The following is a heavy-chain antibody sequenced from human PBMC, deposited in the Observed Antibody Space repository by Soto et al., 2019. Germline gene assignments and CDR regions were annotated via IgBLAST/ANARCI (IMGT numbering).Heavy chain of an antibody. V-gene: IGHV4-39*01. CDR3: ARHTIFGVVTSYYYYGMDV. CDR2: IYYSGST. D-gene: IGHD3-3*01. Sequence: SETLSLTCTVSGGSISSSSYYWGWIRQPPGKGLEWIGSIYYSGSTYYNPSLKSRVTISVDTSKNQFSLKLSSVTAADTAVYYCARHTIFGVVTSYYYYGMDVWGQGTTVTVSS. CDR1: GGSISSSSYY. J-gene: IGHJ6*02.